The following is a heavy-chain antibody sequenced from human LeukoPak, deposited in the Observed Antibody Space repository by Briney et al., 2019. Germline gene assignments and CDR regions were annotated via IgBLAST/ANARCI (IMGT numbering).Heavy chain of an antibody. D-gene: IGHD3-9*01. J-gene: IGHJ4*02. Sequence: PGGSLRLSCAASGFTFSSYAMSWVRQAPGKGLEWVSTISDSGGSTYYADSVKGRFTISRDNSKNTLYLQMNSLRAEDTAVYYCAKDREGVRYFDWGQGTLVTVSS. V-gene: IGHV3-23*01. CDR2: ISDSGGST. CDR3: AKDREGVRYFD. CDR1: GFTFSSYA.